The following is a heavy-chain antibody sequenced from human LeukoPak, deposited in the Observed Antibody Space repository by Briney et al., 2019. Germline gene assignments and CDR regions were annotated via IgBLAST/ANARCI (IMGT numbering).Heavy chain of an antibody. CDR3: ARAVAGLACFDY. D-gene: IGHD6-19*01. J-gene: IGHJ4*02. Sequence: ASVKVSCKASGYTFTSYGISWVRQAPGQGLEWMGWISAYNGNTNYAQKLQGRVTMTTDTSTSTGYMELRSLRSDDTAVYYCARAVAGLACFDYWGQGTLVTVSS. V-gene: IGHV1-18*01. CDR1: GYTFTSYG. CDR2: ISAYNGNT.